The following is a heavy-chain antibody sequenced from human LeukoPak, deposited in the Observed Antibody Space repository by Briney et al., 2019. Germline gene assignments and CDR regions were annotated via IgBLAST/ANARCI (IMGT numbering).Heavy chain of an antibody. CDR3: ARGRPQPYRYFDWLLEPPDY. Sequence: SETLSLTCTVAGGSISSYYWSWIRQPPGKGLEWIGYIYYSGSTNYNPSLKSRVTISVDTSKYQFSLKLSSVTAADTAVYYCARGRPQPYRYFDWLLEPPDYWGQGTLVTVSS. CDR2: IYYSGST. D-gene: IGHD3-9*01. J-gene: IGHJ4*02. CDR1: GGSISSYY. V-gene: IGHV4-59*01.